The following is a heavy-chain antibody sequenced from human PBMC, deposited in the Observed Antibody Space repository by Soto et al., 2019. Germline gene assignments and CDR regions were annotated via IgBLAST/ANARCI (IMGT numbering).Heavy chain of an antibody. D-gene: IGHD2-2*01. V-gene: IGHV4-34*01. CDR3: ARGGGATQLAAAGVHTVAFDN. Sequence: QVQLQQWGAGLLKPSETLSLTCAVYGGSFSGYYWSWIRQPPGKGLEWIGESNHSGSTNYNPSLKSQVTISVDTSKNQFSLKLSSVTAADTAVYYCARGGGATQLAAAGVHTVAFDNGGQETMVTVSS. CDR2: SNHSGST. CDR1: GGSFSGYY. J-gene: IGHJ3*02.